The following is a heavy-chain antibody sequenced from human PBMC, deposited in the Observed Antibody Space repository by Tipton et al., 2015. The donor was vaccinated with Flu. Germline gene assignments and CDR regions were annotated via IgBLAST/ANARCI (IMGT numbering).Heavy chain of an antibody. CDR1: GYSISSGYY. Sequence: TLSLTCTVSGYSISSGYYWGWIRQPPGKGLEWIGSINHSGSTNYNPSLKSRVTISVDTSKNQFSLKLSSVTAADTAVYYCARGQGLGSGSTPTGYWGQGTLVTVSS. CDR3: ARGQGLGSGSTPTGY. V-gene: IGHV4-38-2*02. CDR2: INHSGST. D-gene: IGHD3-10*01. J-gene: IGHJ4*02.